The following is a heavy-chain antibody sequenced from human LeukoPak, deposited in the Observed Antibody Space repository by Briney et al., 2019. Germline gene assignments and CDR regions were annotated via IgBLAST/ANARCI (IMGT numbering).Heavy chain of an antibody. V-gene: IGHV3-23*01. J-gene: IGHJ6*02. CDR3: AKVAMGKAAAGAYYSYGMDV. Sequence: GGSLRLSCAASGFTFSSYAMSWVRQAPGKGLEWVSAISGSGGSTYYADSVKGRFTISRDNSKNTLYLQMNSLRAEDTAVYYCAKVAMGKAAAGAYYSYGMDVWGQGTTVTVSS. D-gene: IGHD6-13*01. CDR2: ISGSGGST. CDR1: GFTFSSYA.